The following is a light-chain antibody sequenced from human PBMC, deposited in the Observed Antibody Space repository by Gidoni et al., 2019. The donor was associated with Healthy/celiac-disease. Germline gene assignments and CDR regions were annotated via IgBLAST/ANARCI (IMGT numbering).Light chain of an antibody. CDR1: SRDVGGYNY. CDR3: SSYTSSSKVV. J-gene: IGLJ2*01. V-gene: IGLV2-14*03. CDR2: DVS. Sequence: QSALTQPASVSGSPGQPITISCTGTSRDVGGYNYVSWYQQHPGKAPKLMIYDVSNRPSGVSNRFSGSKSGNTASLTISGLQAEDEADYYCSSYTSSSKVVFGGGTKLTVL.